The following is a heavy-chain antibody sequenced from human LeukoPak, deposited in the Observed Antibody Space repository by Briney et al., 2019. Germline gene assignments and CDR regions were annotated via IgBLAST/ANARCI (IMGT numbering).Heavy chain of an antibody. J-gene: IGHJ5*02. D-gene: IGHD5-12*01. CDR2: ISNSGSTI. V-gene: IGHV3-48*03. Sequence: GGSLRLSCAASGFTFSSFDMNWVRQAPGKGLEWVSYISNSGSTIYYADSVKGRFTISRDNAKNSLYLQMNSLRAGDTAVYYCARGRYSDYTNWFDPWGQGTLVTVSS. CDR3: ARGRYSDYTNWFDP. CDR1: GFTFSSFD.